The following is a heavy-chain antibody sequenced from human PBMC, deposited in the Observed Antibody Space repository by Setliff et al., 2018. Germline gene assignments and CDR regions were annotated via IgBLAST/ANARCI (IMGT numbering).Heavy chain of an antibody. V-gene: IGHV4-39*01. CDR2: IYSGGTT. J-gene: IGHJ4*02. Sequence: SETLSLTCKVSGDSMNSGVYYWAWIRQPPGKGLEWIGRIYSGGTTYYNSSLKSRVAISVDTSKSQFSLRLNSVTAADTAVYYCARTGTYRYFDYWGRGTLVTVSS. CDR3: ARTGTYRYFDY. CDR1: GDSMNSGVYY. D-gene: IGHD1-1*01.